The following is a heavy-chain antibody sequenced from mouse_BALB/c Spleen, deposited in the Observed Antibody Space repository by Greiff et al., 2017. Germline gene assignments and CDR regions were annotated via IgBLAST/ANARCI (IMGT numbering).Heavy chain of an antibody. V-gene: IGHV1S127*01. J-gene: IGHJ2*01. D-gene: IGHD1-1*01. CDR3: ARGNYGSSYVDYFDY. Sequence: VQLQQSGPQLVRPGASVKISCKASGYSFTSYWMHWVKQRPGQGLEWIGMIDPSDSETRLNQKFKDKATLTVDKSSSTAYMQLSSPTSEDSAVYYCARGNYGSSYVDYFDYWGQGTTLTVSS. CDR1: GYSFTSYW. CDR2: IDPSDSET.